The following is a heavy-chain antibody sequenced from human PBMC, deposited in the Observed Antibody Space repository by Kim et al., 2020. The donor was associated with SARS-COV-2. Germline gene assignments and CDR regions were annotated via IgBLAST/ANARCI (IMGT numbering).Heavy chain of an antibody. J-gene: IGHJ5*02. CDR2: LNEDGSDK. CDR1: GFTFSSHW. Sequence: GGSLRLSCAASGFTFSSHWMTWVRQAPGKGLEWVAQLNEDGSDKYYLGSVKGRFTISRDNAKNSVYLQMNSLRAEDTALYYCARDDPGAYYESWGQGTLVTVTS. CDR3: ARDDPGAYYES. V-gene: IGHV3-7*01. D-gene: IGHD3-16*01.